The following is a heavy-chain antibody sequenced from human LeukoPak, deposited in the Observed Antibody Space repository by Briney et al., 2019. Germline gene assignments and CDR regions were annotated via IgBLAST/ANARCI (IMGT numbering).Heavy chain of an antibody. CDR3: ARTVRVRGVSDY. Sequence: PSETLSLTCTVSGGSISSYYWSWIRQPPGKGLEWIGYIYYSGSTNYNPSLKSRVTISVDTSKNQFSLKLSSVTAADTAVYYCARTVRVRGVSDYWGQGTLVTVSS. D-gene: IGHD3-10*01. V-gene: IGHV4-59*12. J-gene: IGHJ4*02. CDR2: IYYSGST. CDR1: GGSISSYY.